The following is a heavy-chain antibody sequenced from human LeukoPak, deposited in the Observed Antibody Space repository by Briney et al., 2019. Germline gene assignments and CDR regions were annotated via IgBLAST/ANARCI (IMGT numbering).Heavy chain of an antibody. CDR2: INPNSGGT. V-gene: IGHV1-2*02. Sequence: ASVKVSCKASGYTFTGYYMHWVRQAPGQGLEWMGWINPNSGGTNYAQKFQGRVTMTRDTSIRTAYMELSRLRSDDTAVYYCARVYCSSTSSPKVYFDYWGQGTLVTVSS. CDR1: GYTFTGYY. J-gene: IGHJ4*02. D-gene: IGHD2-2*01. CDR3: ARVYCSSTSSPKVYFDY.